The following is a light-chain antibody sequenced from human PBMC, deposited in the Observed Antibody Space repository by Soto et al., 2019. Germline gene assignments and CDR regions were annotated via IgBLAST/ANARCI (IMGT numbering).Light chain of an antibody. CDR1: QSVSSSY. CDR2: GAS. V-gene: IGKV3D-20*02. Sequence: EIVLTQSPGTLSLSPGERATLSCRASQSVSSSYLAWYQQKPGQAPRLLFYGASSRATGIPDRFSGSGSGTDFTLTISRLEPEDFAVYYCQHRSNWPPTFGGGTKVDIK. J-gene: IGKJ4*01. CDR3: QHRSNWPPT.